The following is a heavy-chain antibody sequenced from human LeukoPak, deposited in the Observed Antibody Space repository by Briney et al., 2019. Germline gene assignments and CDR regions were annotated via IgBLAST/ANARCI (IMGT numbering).Heavy chain of an antibody. V-gene: IGHV3-53*01. CDR1: GFTVSSNY. CDR3: ARAPGGSGNLFDY. CDR2: IYSGGST. D-gene: IGHD3-10*01. Sequence: PGGSLRLSCAASGFTVSSNYMSWVRQAPGKGLEWVSIIYSGGSTYYADSVMGRFTISRGNSKNTVYIQMNSLRAEDTAVYYCARAPGGSGNLFDYWGQGTLVTVSS. J-gene: IGHJ4*02.